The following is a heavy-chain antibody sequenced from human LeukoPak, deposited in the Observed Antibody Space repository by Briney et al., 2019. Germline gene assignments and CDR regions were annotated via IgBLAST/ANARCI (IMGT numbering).Heavy chain of an antibody. J-gene: IGHJ6*02. CDR3: ACLLRYFDSIYGMDV. CDR2: INHSGST. D-gene: IGHD3-9*01. CDR1: GGSFSGYY. Sequence: SETLSLTCAVYGGSFSGYYWSWIRQPPGKGLEWIGEINHSGSTNYNPSLKSRVTISVDTSKNQFSLKLSSVTAADTAVYYCACLLRYFDSIYGMDVWGQGTTVTVSS. V-gene: IGHV4-34*01.